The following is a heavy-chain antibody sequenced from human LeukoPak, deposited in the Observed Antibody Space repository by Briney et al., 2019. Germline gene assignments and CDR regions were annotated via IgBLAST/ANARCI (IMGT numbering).Heavy chain of an antibody. Sequence: ASVKVSCKASGYTFTSYYIHWVRQAPGQGLECMGIINTNGGRTNYAQKFQGRVTMTSDMSTSTVYMELSSLRSEDTAVYYCARSSPRGPECSSTSCFSDWFDPWGQGTRVTVSS. V-gene: IGHV1-46*01. CDR2: INTNGGRT. CDR1: GYTFTSYY. D-gene: IGHD2-2*01. J-gene: IGHJ5*02. CDR3: ARSSPRGPECSSTSCFSDWFDP.